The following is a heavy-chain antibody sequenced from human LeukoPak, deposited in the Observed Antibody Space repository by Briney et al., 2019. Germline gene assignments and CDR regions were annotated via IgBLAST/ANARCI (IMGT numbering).Heavy chain of an antibody. J-gene: IGHJ4*02. CDR3: ATWRGSGSYGGYFDY. Sequence: PGRSLRLSCATSGFTFSNYGMHWVRQAPGKGLEWVAIIYYDGSKKNYADSVRGRFTISRDNSKNTLYLQMNSLRVEDTAVYYRATWRGSGSYGGYFDYWGQGTPVTVSS. V-gene: IGHV3-33*01. D-gene: IGHD3-10*01. CDR1: GFTFSNYG. CDR2: IYYDGSKK.